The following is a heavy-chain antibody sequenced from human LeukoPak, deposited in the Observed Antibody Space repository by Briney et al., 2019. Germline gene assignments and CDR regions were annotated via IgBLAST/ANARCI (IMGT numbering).Heavy chain of an antibody. Sequence: SLRLSCSAYRFTFYYYAMLWLRQAPGNGLVGGSSINCNSGSIDYAYWVKGRFTSARANAKSSLYLKMISLDAEDTSFYECEKGSGLGRWITLDDRWQGSPLTAFS. CDR3: EKGSGLGRWITLDD. CDR1: RFTFYYYA. V-gene: IGHV3-9*01. D-gene: IGHD5-24*01. CDR2: INCNSGSI. J-gene: IGHJ4*02.